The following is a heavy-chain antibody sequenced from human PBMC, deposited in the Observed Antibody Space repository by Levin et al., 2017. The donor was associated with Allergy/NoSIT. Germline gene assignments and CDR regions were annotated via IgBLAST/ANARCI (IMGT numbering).Heavy chain of an antibody. V-gene: IGHV5-51*01. CDR3: ARRQQHAKGDRFDP. D-gene: IGHD6-13*01. Sequence: GGSLRLSCKGSGYSFTSYWIGWVRQMPGKGLEWMGIIYPGDSDTRYSPSFQGQVTISADKSISTAYLQWSSLKASDTAMYYCARRQQHAKGDRFDPWGQGTLVTVSS. J-gene: IGHJ5*02. CDR2: IYPGDSDT. CDR1: GYSFTSYW.